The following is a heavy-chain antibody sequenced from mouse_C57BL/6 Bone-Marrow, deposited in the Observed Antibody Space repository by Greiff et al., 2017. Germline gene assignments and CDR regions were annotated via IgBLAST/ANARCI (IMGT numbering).Heavy chain of an antibody. V-gene: IGHV1-59*01. CDR2: IDPSDSYT. CDR1: GYTFTSYW. J-gene: IGHJ2*01. CDR3: ARVNIYFDY. Sequence: QVQLQQPGAELVRPGTSVKLSCKASGYTFTSYWMHWVKQRPGQGLEWIGVIDPSDSYTNYNQKFKGKATLTVDTSSHTAYMQLSSLTSEDSAVYYCARVNIYFDYWGQGTTLTVSS.